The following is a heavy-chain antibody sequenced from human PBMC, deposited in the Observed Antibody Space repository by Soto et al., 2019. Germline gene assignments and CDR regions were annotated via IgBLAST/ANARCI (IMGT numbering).Heavy chain of an antibody. J-gene: IGHJ6*03. CDR3: ARANYDEYYMDV. V-gene: IGHV4-4*02. CDR1: SGSISSSNW. CDR2: IYHSGGT. Sequence: SETLSLTCAVSSGSISSSNWWSWVRQPPGKGLEWIGEIYHSGGTNYNPSLKSRVTISVDKSKNQFSLKLSSVTAADTAVYYCARANYDEYYMDVWGKGTTVTVSS.